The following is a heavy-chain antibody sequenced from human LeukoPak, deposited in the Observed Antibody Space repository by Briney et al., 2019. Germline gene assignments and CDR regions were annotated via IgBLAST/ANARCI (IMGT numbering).Heavy chain of an antibody. CDR1: GFTFSSYE. Sequence: GGSLRLSCAASGFTFSSYEMNWVRQAPGKGLEWVSYISSSGSTIYYADSVKGRFTISRDNFKNTVDLQVSGLKEEDTAVYYCARDWGQRGVGATLANWGQGTLVIVSS. V-gene: IGHV3-48*03. D-gene: IGHD1-26*01. J-gene: IGHJ4*02. CDR2: ISSSGSTI. CDR3: ARDWGQRGVGATLAN.